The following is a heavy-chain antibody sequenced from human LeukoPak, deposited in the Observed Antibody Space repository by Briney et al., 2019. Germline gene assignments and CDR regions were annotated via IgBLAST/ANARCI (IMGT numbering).Heavy chain of an antibody. CDR2: INLSGST. V-gene: IGHV4-34*01. J-gene: IGHJ3*02. CDR1: GGSFSGYY. Sequence: PSETLSLTYAVYGGSFSGYYWSWIRQPPVKRLEWIGGINLSGSTNSKPSLTSRVTISVDTSKNQFSLKLSSVTAADTAVYYWARGRRPGPTWAFDIWGQGTMVTVSS. D-gene: IGHD1-1*01. CDR3: ARGRRPGPTWAFDI.